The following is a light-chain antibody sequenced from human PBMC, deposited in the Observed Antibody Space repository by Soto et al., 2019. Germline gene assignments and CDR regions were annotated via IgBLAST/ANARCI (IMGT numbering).Light chain of an antibody. CDR2: GAS. J-gene: IGKJ4*01. CDR3: QQYNNWPSLT. V-gene: IGKV3-15*01. CDR1: QSVSSN. Sequence: IVMTHSPATLSVSPWQRSTLSFSSSQSVSSNLAWYQQKPGQAPRLLIYGASTRATGIPFKFIGSGSGTEFTLNISSLQSEDFAVYYCQQYNNWPSLTFGGGTKVDIK.